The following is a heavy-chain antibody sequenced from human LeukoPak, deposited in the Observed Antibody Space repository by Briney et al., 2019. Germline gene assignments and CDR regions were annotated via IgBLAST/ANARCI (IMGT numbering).Heavy chain of an antibody. CDR2: TVGGGDGT. D-gene: IGHD3-3*01. CDR1: GFTFSSTS. V-gene: IGHV3-23*01. Sequence: QPGGSLRLSCAASGFTFSSTSMSWVRQAPGKGLEWVAVTVGGGDGTYYADSVKGRFTISRDNSKNTLYLQMNSLRAEDTAVYYCAKIPSSFWSGYSSGWYFDLWGRGTLVTVSS. CDR3: AKIPSSFWSGYSSGWYFDL. J-gene: IGHJ2*01.